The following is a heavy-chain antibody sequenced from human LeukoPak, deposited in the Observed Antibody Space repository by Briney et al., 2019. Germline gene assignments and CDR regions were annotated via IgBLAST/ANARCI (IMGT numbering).Heavy chain of an antibody. CDR3: ARHPPGGYSYYYGMDV. Sequence: SETLSLTSTVSGGSISSSSYYWGWIRQPPGKGLEWIGSIYYSGSTYYNPSLKSRVTISVDTSKNQFSLKLSSVTAADTAVYYCARHPPGGYSYYYGMDVWGQGTTVTVSS. V-gene: IGHV4-39*01. CDR2: IYYSGST. CDR1: GGSISSSSYY. D-gene: IGHD5-18*01. J-gene: IGHJ6*02.